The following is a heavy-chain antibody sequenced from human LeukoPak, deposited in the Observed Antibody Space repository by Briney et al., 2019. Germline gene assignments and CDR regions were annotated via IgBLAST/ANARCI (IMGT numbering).Heavy chain of an antibody. D-gene: IGHD3-10*01. CDR2: ISTYNSDE. Sequence: ASVKVSCKASGYTFSSYGMSWVRQAPGQGLEWVGWISTYNSDENYAQKVQGRFTITAETSTTTAYMELRSMRYDETAVYYCARDRGFGQGTFDFCGQGTLVTVSS. CDR1: GYTFSSYG. J-gene: IGHJ4*02. V-gene: IGHV1-18*01. CDR3: ARDRGFGQGTFDF.